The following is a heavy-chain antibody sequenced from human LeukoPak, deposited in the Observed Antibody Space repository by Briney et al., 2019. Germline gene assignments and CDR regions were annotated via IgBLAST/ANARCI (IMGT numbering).Heavy chain of an antibody. CDR2: ISGSGGST. CDR3: AKSGDYYDSSELDY. V-gene: IGHV3-23*01. Sequence: GGSLRLPCAASGFTFSSYAMHWVRQAPGKGLEWVSAISGSGGSTYYADSVKGRFTISRDNSKNTLYLQMYSLRAEDTAVYYCAKSGDYYDSSELDYWGQGTLVTVSS. J-gene: IGHJ4*02. CDR1: GFTFSSYA. D-gene: IGHD3-22*01.